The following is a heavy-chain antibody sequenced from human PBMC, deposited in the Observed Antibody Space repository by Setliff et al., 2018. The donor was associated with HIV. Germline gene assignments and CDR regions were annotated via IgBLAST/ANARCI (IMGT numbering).Heavy chain of an antibody. V-gene: IGHV1-2*06. J-gene: IGHJ5*02. Sequence: ASVKVSCKASGYTFTGYYMHWVRQAPGQGLEWMGRINPNSGGTNYSQNFQGRVTITGDTSASTAYMELSSLRSEDTAVYYCARGVYSGYEPWGQGTLVTVSS. CDR3: ARGVYSGYEP. CDR1: GYTFTGYY. CDR2: INPNSGGT. D-gene: IGHD5-12*01.